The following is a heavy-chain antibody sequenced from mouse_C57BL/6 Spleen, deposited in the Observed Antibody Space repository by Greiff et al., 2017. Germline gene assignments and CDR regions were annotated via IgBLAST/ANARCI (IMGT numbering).Heavy chain of an antibody. CDR1: GFPLTSSG. Sequence: VQLQPSRPCLIPPSPSLSLTCPCSGFPLTSSGVHWVRQSPGKGLGWLGVIGRGGSTDYNAAFMSRLSITKDNSKSQVFFKMNSLQADDTAIYYCAKKDDYDPSFAYWGQGTLVTVSA. CDR2: IGRGGST. V-gene: IGHV2-5*01. J-gene: IGHJ3*01. D-gene: IGHD2-4*01. CDR3: AKKDDYDPSFAY.